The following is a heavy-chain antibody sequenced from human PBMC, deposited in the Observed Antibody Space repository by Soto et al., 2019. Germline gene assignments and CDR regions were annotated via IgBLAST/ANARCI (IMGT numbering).Heavy chain of an antibody. D-gene: IGHD3-10*01. V-gene: IGHV4-39*02. Sequence: QLQLQESGPRLVKPSETLSLTCSVSVGSITSSSYFWAWIRQPPGKGLEWLGSIYYRGSTAYNPSLQSRVAISADTSKNSFSVTLTSVTAADTAVYYCAAALFYYGSGCFLYWGQGSLVHVSS. CDR2: IYYRGST. CDR3: AAALFYYGSGCFLY. J-gene: IGHJ4*02. CDR1: VGSITSSSYF.